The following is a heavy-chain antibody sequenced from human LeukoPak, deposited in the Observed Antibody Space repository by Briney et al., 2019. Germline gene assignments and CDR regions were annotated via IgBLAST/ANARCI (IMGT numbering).Heavy chain of an antibody. Sequence: SETLSLTCTVSGGSISGYYWSWIRQPPGKGLEWIGYVYYSGSTNYNPSLKNRVSMSVDTSKNQFSLKLNSVTAADTAVYYCARVHSSSWYYFDYWGQGTLVTVSS. J-gene: IGHJ4*02. CDR3: ARVHSSSWYYFDY. CDR1: GGSISGYY. CDR2: VYYSGST. D-gene: IGHD6-13*01. V-gene: IGHV4-59*01.